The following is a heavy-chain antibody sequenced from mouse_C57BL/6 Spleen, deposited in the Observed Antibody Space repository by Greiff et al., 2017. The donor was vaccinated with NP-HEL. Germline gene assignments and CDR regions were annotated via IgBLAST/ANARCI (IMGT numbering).Heavy chain of an antibody. J-gene: IGHJ2*01. Sequence: EVQLQQSGPVLVKPGASVKMSCKASGYTFTDYYMNWVKQSHGKSLEWIGVINPYNGGTSYNQKFKGKATLTVDKSSSTAYMELNSLTSEDSAVYYCARHGGYDGDYWGQGTTLTVSS. D-gene: IGHD2-3*01. CDR2: INPYNGGT. V-gene: IGHV1-19*01. CDR3: ARHGGYDGDY. CDR1: GYTFTDYY.